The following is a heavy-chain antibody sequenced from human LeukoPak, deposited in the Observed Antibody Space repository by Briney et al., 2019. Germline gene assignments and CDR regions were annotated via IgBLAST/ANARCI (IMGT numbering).Heavy chain of an antibody. Sequence: GGSLSLFCAASGFTFSSYWMSWVRQAPGKGLEGVANIKQDGSEKYYVDSVKGRFTISRDNAKNSLYLQMNSLRAEDTAVYYCARDFEDTAMRGDYWGQGTLVTVSS. CDR2: IKQDGSEK. V-gene: IGHV3-7*01. CDR3: ARDFEDTAMRGDY. J-gene: IGHJ4*02. CDR1: GFTFSSYW. D-gene: IGHD5-18*01.